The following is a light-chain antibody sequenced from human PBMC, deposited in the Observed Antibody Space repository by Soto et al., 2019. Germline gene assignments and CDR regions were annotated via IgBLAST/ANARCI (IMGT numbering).Light chain of an antibody. CDR3: QQSYSTPIT. J-gene: IGKJ5*01. Sequence: EIVLTQSPGTLSLSPGERATLSCRASQSISSNYLAWYQGKPGQAPRLLIYGASNRATGIPDRFSGSGSGTDFTLTISRLEPEDFATYYCQQSYSTPITFGQGTRLEIK. CDR1: QSISSNY. V-gene: IGKV3-20*01. CDR2: GAS.